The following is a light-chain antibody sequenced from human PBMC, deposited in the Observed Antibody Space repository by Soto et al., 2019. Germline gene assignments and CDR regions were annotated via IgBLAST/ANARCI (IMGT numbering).Light chain of an antibody. CDR3: QQANSFPPT. Sequence: DIQMTQSPSSVSASVGDRVTITCRASQTISSSLAWYQQKPGKAPKLLIYAASKLQIGVPARFRGSGSATDFTLTISSLQPEDFATYYCQQANSFPPTFGQGTRLDIK. CDR2: AAS. V-gene: IGKV1-12*01. CDR1: QTISSS. J-gene: IGKJ5*01.